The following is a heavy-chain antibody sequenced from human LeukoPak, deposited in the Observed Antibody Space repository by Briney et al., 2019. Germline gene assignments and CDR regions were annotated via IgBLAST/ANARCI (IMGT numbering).Heavy chain of an antibody. CDR1: GGTLSTYT. CDR3: ARGGDWSGP. J-gene: IGHJ5*02. V-gene: IGHV1-69*02. CDR2: ITPLLTIT. D-gene: IGHD3-10*01. Sequence: ASVEVSCKASGGTLSTYTISWLRQAPGQGLEWMGRITPLLTITKYAQKFQGRVTITADRSTSTVHMELNSLTSEDTAVYYCARGGDWSGPCGQGSLVTVSS.